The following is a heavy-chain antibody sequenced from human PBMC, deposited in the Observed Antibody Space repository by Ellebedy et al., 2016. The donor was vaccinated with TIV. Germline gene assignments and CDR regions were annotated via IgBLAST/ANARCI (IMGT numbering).Heavy chain of an antibody. D-gene: IGHD2-21*02. CDR2: TYGGGGTK. CDR1: GFTFSTYA. J-gene: IGHJ4*02. CDR3: AKDRTSGDGYWVFDS. Sequence: GESLKISCVGSGFTFSTYAMAWVRQTPGKGLEWVSGTYGGGGTKYYADSVKGRFTISRDNSKRTVDLQMRSVRAEDTAVYFCAKDRTSGDGYWVFDSWGQGTMVSVSS. V-gene: IGHV3-23*01.